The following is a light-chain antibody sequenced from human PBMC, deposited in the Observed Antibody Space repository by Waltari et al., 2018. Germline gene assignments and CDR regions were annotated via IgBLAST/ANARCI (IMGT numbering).Light chain of an antibody. CDR2: DAS. CDR3: QQRSNWPRLYT. J-gene: IGKJ2*01. V-gene: IGKV3-11*01. CDR1: LSISTD. Sequence: EIVLTQSPATLSLSPGERATLSCRASLSISTDLAWYQQKPGQAPRLLIYDASNRVTGIPARFSGRGSGTDFTLTISSLEPEDFAVYYCQQRSNWPRLYTFGQGTKLEIK.